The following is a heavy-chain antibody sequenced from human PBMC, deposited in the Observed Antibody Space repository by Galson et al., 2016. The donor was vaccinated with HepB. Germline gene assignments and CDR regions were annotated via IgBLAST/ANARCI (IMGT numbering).Heavy chain of an antibody. CDR3: AKWSDAAATY. D-gene: IGHD6-13*01. J-gene: IGHJ4*02. CDR2: ISGSGDTT. Sequence: SLRLSCAGTGFTFSTYAMSWVRQAPGKRLEWVSAISGSGDTTYYAESVKGRFSISRDNSKNTLYLQMSSLTAEDTAVYYCAKWSDAAATYWGQGALVTVSS. CDR1: GFTFSTYA. V-gene: IGHV3-23*01.